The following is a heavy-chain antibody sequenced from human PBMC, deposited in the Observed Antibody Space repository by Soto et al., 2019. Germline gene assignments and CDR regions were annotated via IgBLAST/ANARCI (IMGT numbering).Heavy chain of an antibody. CDR1: GYTFTGYY. D-gene: IGHD3-22*01. J-gene: IGHJ5*02. Sequence: GASVKVSCKASGYTFTGYYMHWVRQAPGQGLEWMGWINPNSGGTNYVQKFQGRVTMTRDTSISTAYMELSRLRSDDTAVYYCARARDYYDSSGYYPNWFDPWGQGTLVTVSS. CDR2: INPNSGGT. CDR3: ARARDYYDSSGYYPNWFDP. V-gene: IGHV1-2*02.